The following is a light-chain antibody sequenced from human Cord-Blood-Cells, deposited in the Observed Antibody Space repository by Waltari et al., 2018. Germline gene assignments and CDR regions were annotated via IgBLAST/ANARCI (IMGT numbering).Light chain of an antibody. J-gene: IGLJ2*01. CDR2: EGS. Sequence: QSALTQPASVSGSPGQSITISCTGTSSDVGSYNLVSWYQQHTGKDPKLMIYEGSKRPSVVSNRFSGSKSGNTSSLTISWLQAEDEADYYCCSYAGSSTFVVFGGGTKLTVL. CDR1: SSDVGSYNL. CDR3: CSYAGSSTFVV. V-gene: IGLV2-23*03.